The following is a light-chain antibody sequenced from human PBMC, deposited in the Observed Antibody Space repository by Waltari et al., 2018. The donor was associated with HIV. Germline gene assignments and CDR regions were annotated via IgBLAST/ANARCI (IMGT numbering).Light chain of an antibody. Sequence: QSVLTQPPSVSAAPGQKVTISCSGSSSNIGNNSVSWYHQLPGTAPKLLIFENDKRPSGIPDRFSGSKSGTSATLGITGLQTGDEADYYCGTWDSSLSTGMFGGGTKLTVL. CDR3: GTWDSSLSTGM. V-gene: IGLV1-51*01. CDR1: SSNIGNNS. J-gene: IGLJ3*02. CDR2: END.